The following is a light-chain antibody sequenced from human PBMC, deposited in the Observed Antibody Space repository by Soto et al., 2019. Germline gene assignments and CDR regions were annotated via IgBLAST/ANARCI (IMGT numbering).Light chain of an antibody. CDR2: GNS. CDR1: SSNIGAGYD. V-gene: IGLV1-40*01. Sequence: QSVLTQPPSVSGAPGQRVTISCTGSSSNIGAGYDVHWYQQLPGTAPKLLIYGNSNRPSGVPDRFSGSKSGTSASLAITGLQAEDEAAYYGQSYVSSLSGWVFGGGTKLTVL. CDR3: QSYVSSLSGWV. J-gene: IGLJ3*02.